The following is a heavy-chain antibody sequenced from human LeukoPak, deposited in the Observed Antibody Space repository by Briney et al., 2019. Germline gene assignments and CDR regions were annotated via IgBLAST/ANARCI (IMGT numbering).Heavy chain of an antibody. CDR1: GGSISSGGYY. J-gene: IGHJ4*02. V-gene: IGHV4-31*03. D-gene: IGHD1-26*01. CDR2: IYYSGST. CDR3: ASVDSGSYYVGY. Sequence: PSQTLSLTCTVSGGSISSGGYYWSWIRQHPGKGLEWIGYIYYSGSTYYNPSLKSRVTISVDTSKNQFSLKLSSVTAADTAVYYCASVDSGSYYVGYWGQGTLVTVSS.